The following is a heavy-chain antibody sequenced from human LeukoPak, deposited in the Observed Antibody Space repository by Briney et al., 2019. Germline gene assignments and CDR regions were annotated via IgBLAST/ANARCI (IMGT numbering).Heavy chain of an antibody. J-gene: IGHJ4*02. D-gene: IGHD3-10*01. Sequence: SQTLSLTCTVSGGSISSGDYYWSWIRQPPGKGLEWIGYIYYSGSTYYNPPLKSRVTISVDTSKNQFSLKLSSVTAADTAVYYCARDTMVRGIWIGIGLDYWGQGTLVTVSS. CDR2: IYYSGST. CDR1: GGSISSGDYY. CDR3: ARDTMVRGIWIGIGLDY. V-gene: IGHV4-30-4*08.